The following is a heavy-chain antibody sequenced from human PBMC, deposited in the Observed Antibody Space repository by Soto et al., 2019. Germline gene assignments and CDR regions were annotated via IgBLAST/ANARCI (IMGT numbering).Heavy chain of an antibody. D-gene: IGHD4-17*01. CDR1: GFTFSSYS. CDR3: ARVNDYGDYVVDY. J-gene: IGHJ4*02. V-gene: IGHV3-48*01. Sequence: GGSLRLSCAASGFTFSSYSMNWVRQAPGKGLEWVSYISSSSSTIYYADSVKGRFTISRDNAKNSLYLQMNSLRAEDTAVYYCARVNDYGDYVVDYWGQGTLVTVSS. CDR2: ISSSSSTI.